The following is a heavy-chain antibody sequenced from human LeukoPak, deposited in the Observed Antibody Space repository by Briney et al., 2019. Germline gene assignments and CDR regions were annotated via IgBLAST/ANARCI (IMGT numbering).Heavy chain of an antibody. CDR1: GGSTTSYD. V-gene: IGHV4-59*01. J-gene: IGHJ5*02. CDR3: ARYYDFWSGFDP. Sequence: SETLSLTCTVSGGSTTSYDLSWIRQPPGKGLEWIGYIYYSGSPNYNPSLKSRVTMSLDTSKNQFSLKLSSVSAADTAVYYCARYYDFWSGFDPWGQGTLVTVSS. D-gene: IGHD3-3*01. CDR2: IYYSGSP.